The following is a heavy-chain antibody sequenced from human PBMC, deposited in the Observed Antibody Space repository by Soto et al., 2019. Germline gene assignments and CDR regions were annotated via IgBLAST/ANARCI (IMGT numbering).Heavy chain of an antibody. D-gene: IGHD4-17*01. CDR1: GYTFTTYG. CDR2: ISGYNGKT. CDR3: ARADYGGPQGAFDI. J-gene: IGHJ3*02. Sequence: GASVKVSCKASGYTFTTYGITWVRQAPGQGLEWMGWISGYNGKTKYAQKLQGRVTMTTDTSTSTAYMELRSLRSDDTAVYYCARADYGGPQGAFDIWGQGTMVTVS. V-gene: IGHV1-18*01.